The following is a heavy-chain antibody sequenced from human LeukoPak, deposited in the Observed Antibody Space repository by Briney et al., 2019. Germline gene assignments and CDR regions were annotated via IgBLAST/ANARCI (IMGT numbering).Heavy chain of an antibody. J-gene: IGHJ4*02. D-gene: IGHD1-26*01. CDR1: GGSVSSGSYY. V-gene: IGHV4-61*01. CDR3: ASGSYYFDY. CDR2: IYYSGST. Sequence: SETLSLTCTVSGGSVSSGSYYWSWMRQPPGKGLEWIGYIYYSGSTKYNPSLKSRATISVDTSKNQFSLKLSSVTAADTAVYYCASGSYYFDYWGQGTLVTVSS.